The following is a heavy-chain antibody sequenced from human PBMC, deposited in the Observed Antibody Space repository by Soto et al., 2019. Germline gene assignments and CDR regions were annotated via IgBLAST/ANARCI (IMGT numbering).Heavy chain of an antibody. J-gene: IGHJ4*02. Sequence: KPSETLSLTCTVSGGSISSGGYYWSWVRQHPGKGLEWIGYIYYSGSTYYNPSLKSRVTISVDTSKNQFSLKLSSVTAADTAVYYCARRHVTMIEAFDYWGQGTLVTVSS. D-gene: IGHD3-22*01. CDR3: ARRHVTMIEAFDY. CDR1: GGSISSGGYY. V-gene: IGHV4-31*03. CDR2: IYYSGST.